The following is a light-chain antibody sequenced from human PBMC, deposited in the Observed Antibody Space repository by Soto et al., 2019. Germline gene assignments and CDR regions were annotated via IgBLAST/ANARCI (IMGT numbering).Light chain of an antibody. V-gene: IGKV3-15*01. CDR2: RAS. CDR1: QHVSSN. CDR3: QQYNKWPYT. J-gene: IGKJ2*01. Sequence: EIVMTQSPATLSVSPGGSATLSCRASQHVSSNLAWYRQKPGQPPTLLIYRASTRATGIPATFSGSGSGTEFTLTISSQQSEDFAVYYCQQYNKWPYTFGQGTKLEI.